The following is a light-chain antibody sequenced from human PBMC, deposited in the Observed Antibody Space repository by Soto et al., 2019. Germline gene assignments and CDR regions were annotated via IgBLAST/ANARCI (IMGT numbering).Light chain of an antibody. Sequence: VLTQPASVSGSPGQSITISCTGTSSDVGGYNYVSWYQQHPGKAPKLMIYDVSNRPSRVSNRFSGSKSGNTASLTISGLQAEDEADYYCSSYTSSSTLVFGTGTKSPS. V-gene: IGLV2-14*01. CDR1: SSDVGGYNY. CDR3: SSYTSSSTLV. J-gene: IGLJ1*01. CDR2: DVS.